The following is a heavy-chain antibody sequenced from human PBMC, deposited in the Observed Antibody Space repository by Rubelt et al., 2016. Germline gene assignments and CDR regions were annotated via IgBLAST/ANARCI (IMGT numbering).Heavy chain of an antibody. V-gene: IGHV3-43*01. CDR3: AKDLSKLLWFGEGFDY. CDR1: GFNLGDAS. J-gene: IGHJ4*02. D-gene: IGHD3-10*01. Sequence: EVHLVESGGGLVKPGGSLRLSCAASGFNLGDASMNWVRQAPGKGLEWVSLISWDGGSTYYADSVKGRFTISRDNSKNSLYLQMNSLRTEDTALYYCAKDLSKLLWFGEGFDYWGQGTLVTVSS. CDR2: ISWDGGST.